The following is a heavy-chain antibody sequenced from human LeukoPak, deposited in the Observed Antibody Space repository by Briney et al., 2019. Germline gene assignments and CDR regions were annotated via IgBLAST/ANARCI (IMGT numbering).Heavy chain of an antibody. CDR1: GFTFSNYA. J-gene: IGHJ4*02. CDR2: ISGSGGST. Sequence: PGGSLRLSCAASGFTFSNYAMHWVRQAPGKGLEWVSAISGSGGSTYYADSVKGRFTISRDNSKNTLYLQMNSLRAEDTAVYYCAVRGYSYGPFDYWGQGTLVTVSS. CDR3: AVRGYSYGPFDY. V-gene: IGHV3-23*01. D-gene: IGHD5-18*01.